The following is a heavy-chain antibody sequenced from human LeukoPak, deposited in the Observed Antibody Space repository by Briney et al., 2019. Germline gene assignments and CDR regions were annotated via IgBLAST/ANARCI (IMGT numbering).Heavy chain of an antibody. Sequence: ASVKVSCKASGGTFSSYAISWVRQAPGQGLEWMGWMNPNSGNTGYAQKFQGRVTITRNTSISTAYMELSSLRSEDTAVYYCARGLLRSSTSGVGYWGQGTLVTVSS. CDR2: MNPNSGNT. CDR3: ARGLLRSSTSGVGY. J-gene: IGHJ4*02. D-gene: IGHD2-2*01. CDR1: GGTFSSYA. V-gene: IGHV1-8*03.